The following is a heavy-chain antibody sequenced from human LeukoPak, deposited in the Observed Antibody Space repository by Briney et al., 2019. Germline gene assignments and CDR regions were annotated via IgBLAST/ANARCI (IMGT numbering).Heavy chain of an antibody. CDR3: ARAGVLGYGSGSYYTSPIYYFDY. D-gene: IGHD3-10*01. Sequence: ASVKVSCKASGYTFTGYYMHWVRQAPGQGLEWMGWINPNSGGTNYAQKFQGRVTMTRDTSISTAYMELSRLRSDDTAVYYRARAGVLGYGSGSYYTSPIYYFDYWGQGTLVTVSS. V-gene: IGHV1-2*02. CDR2: INPNSGGT. CDR1: GYTFTGYY. J-gene: IGHJ4*02.